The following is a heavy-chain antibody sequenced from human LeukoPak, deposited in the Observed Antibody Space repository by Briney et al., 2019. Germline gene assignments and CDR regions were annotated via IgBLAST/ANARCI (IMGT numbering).Heavy chain of an antibody. CDR3: ARHYYDKSGYYLTGEPFGI. V-gene: IGHV3-11*04. J-gene: IGHJ3*02. Sequence: GGSLRLSCAASGFSLIDYYMSWIRQAPGKGLEWISSITGSGSTIYYADSVKGRFTIARDNAKNSLYLQMNSLRAEDTAVYYCARHYYDKSGYYLTGEPFGIWGQGTVVIVSS. CDR2: ITGSGSTI. D-gene: IGHD3-22*01. CDR1: GFSLIDYY.